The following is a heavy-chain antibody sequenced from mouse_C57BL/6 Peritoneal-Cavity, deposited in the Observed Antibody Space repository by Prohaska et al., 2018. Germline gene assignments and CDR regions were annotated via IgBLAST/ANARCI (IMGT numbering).Heavy chain of an antibody. V-gene: IGHV1-64*01. J-gene: IGHJ3*01. CDR2: IHPNSGST. Sequence: HWVKQRPGQGLEWIGMIHPNSGSTNYNEKFKSKATLTVDKSSSTAYMQLSSLTSEYSAVYYCARARGYGSSFVAYWGQGTQVTVSA. CDR3: ARARGYGSSFVAY. D-gene: IGHD1-1*01.